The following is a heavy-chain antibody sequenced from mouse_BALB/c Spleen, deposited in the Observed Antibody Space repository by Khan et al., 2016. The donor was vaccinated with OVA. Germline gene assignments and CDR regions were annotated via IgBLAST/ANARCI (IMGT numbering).Heavy chain of an antibody. CDR1: GYSFTGYF. CDR2: INPHIGET. V-gene: IGHV1-20*02. Sequence: VQLKQSGPELVKPGASVKISCKASGYSFTGYFMNWVMQSHGKSLEWIGRINPHIGETFYNQKFKNKATLTVDESSRTAYMELRSLASEDSAVYSCAREYGSDFDYWGQGTTLTVSS. D-gene: IGHD1-1*01. J-gene: IGHJ2*01. CDR3: AREYGSDFDY.